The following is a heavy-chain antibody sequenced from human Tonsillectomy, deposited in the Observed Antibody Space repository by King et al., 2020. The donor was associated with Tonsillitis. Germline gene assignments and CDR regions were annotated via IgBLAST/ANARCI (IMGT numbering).Heavy chain of an antibody. CDR1: GFTFSNAW. Sequence: VQLVESGGGLVKPGGSLRLSCAASGFTFSNAWMSWVRQAPGKGLEWVGRIKSKNDGGTTEYAAPVKGGCTISREDSQKMLYLQMNSLKTEDTAVYYCTTDSQDYYDSSGYYYYYYMDVWGKGTTVTVSS. CDR2: IKSKNDGGTT. V-gene: IGHV3-15*01. J-gene: IGHJ6*03. D-gene: IGHD3-22*01. CDR3: TTDSQDYYDSSGYYYYYYMDV.